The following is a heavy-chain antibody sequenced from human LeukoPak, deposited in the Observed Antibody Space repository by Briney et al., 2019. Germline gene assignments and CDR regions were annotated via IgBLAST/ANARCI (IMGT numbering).Heavy chain of an antibody. D-gene: IGHD4-17*01. CDR1: GDSVSSNSAA. J-gene: IGHJ4*02. CDR2: TYYRSKWSN. Sequence: SQTLSLTCAISGDSVSSNSAAWNWIRQSPSRGLEWLGRTYYRSKWSNNYAVSVKSRITINSDTSKNQFALQLNSVTPEDTAVYYCAIGSNDYRDYSFDYWGQGTLVTVSS. V-gene: IGHV6-1*01. CDR3: AIGSNDYRDYSFDY.